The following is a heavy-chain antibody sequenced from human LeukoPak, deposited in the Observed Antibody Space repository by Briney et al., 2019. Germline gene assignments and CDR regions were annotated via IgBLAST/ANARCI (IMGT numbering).Heavy chain of an antibody. J-gene: IGHJ6*03. Sequence: SETLSLTCTVSDCSISSGFFWGWVRQSPGKGLEWIGNIYRTGSTNYHPSLKSRVTISVDTSKNQFSLKLSSVTAADTAVYYCARELRYFDWFGRYYYYMDVWGKGTTVTISS. V-gene: IGHV4-38-2*02. CDR2: IYRTGST. CDR3: ARELRYFDWFGRYYYYMDV. D-gene: IGHD3-9*01. CDR1: DCSISSGFF.